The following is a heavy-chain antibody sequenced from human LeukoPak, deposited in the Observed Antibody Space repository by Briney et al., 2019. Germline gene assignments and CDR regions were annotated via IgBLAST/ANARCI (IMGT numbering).Heavy chain of an antibody. D-gene: IGHD3-22*01. V-gene: IGHV1-18*01. J-gene: IGHJ4*02. Sequence: ASVKVSCKASGYTFTDYGISWVRQAPGQGLEWMGWISAYNGNRNYAQKVQGRVTMTTDTSTSTVYMELSSLRSEDTAVYYCARAHQPYYYDSSGYYHGWGQGTLVTVSS. CDR2: ISAYNGNR. CDR3: ARAHQPYYYDSSGYYHG. CDR1: GYTFTDYG.